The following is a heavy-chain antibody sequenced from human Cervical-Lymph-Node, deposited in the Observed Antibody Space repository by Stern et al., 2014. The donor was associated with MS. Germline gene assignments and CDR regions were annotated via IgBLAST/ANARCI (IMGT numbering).Heavy chain of an antibody. Sequence: VPLVESGGGVVQPGRSLRLSCAASGFTFSSYGMHWVRQAPGKGLEWVAVISYDGSNKYYADSVKGRFTISRDNSKNTLYLQMNSLRAEDTAVYYCAKDEDYYDSSGYLGWYFDLWGRGTLVTVSS. CDR1: GFTFSSYG. CDR3: AKDEDYYDSSGYLGWYFDL. D-gene: IGHD3-22*01. J-gene: IGHJ2*01. V-gene: IGHV3-30*18. CDR2: ISYDGSNK.